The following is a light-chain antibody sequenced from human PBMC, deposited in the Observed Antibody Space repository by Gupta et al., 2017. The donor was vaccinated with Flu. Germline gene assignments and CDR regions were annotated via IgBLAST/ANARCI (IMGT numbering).Light chain of an antibody. CDR1: QSVRDY. J-gene: IGKJ4*01. Sequence: EIVLTQSPAALSLSSGGRVTLSCRASQSVRDYLAWYHQRPGQSPRLLIYDASNRATDVPARFNASGSDTDFTLTISVLEPEDSGVYFCQQRDNWPLTFGGGTKVEIK. CDR2: DAS. V-gene: IGKV3-11*01. CDR3: QQRDNWPLT.